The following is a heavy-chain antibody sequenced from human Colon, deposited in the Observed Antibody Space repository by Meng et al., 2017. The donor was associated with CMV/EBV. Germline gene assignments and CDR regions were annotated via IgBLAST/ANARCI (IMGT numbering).Heavy chain of an antibody. CDR2: IYYSGYT. CDR1: GGSISSSTYY. Sequence: QLHLQESGPGLVKPSETLSLTCTVSGGSISSSTYYWGWIRQTPGKGLEWIGNIYYSGYTYYNPSLKSRLTISVDTSKNQFSLKLTSVAAADTAVYYCATDYGDYYFDRWGQGTLVTVSS. J-gene: IGHJ4*02. CDR3: ATDYGDYYFDR. V-gene: IGHV4-39*07. D-gene: IGHD4-17*01.